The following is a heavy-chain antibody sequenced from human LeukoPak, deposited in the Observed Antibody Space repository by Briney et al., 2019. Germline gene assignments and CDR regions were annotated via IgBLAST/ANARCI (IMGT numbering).Heavy chain of an antibody. V-gene: IGHV1-69*05. CDR2: IIPIFGTA. CDR1: GGTFSSYA. CDR3: ARAVEYYYDSSGYYYFDY. D-gene: IGHD3-22*01. Sequence: SVKVSCKASGGTFSSYAISWVRQAPGQGLEWMGGIIPIFGTANYAQKFQGRVTITTDESTSTAYKELSSLRSEDTAVYYCARAVEYYYDSSGYYYFDYWGQGTLVTVSS. J-gene: IGHJ4*02.